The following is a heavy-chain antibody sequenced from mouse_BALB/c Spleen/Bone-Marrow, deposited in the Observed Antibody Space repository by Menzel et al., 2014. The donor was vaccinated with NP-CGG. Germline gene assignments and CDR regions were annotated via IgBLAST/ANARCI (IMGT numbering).Heavy chain of an antibody. V-gene: IGHV1-54*01. D-gene: IGHD4-1*01. Sequence: QVQLQQSGAELVRPGTSVKVSCKASGYAFTNYLIEWVKQRPGQGLEWIGVINPGSGGTTYNEKFKAKATLTADKSSSTAYMQHSSLTSDDSAVYFCARCLTGTSAMDYWGQGTSVTVSS. CDR3: ARCLTGTSAMDY. CDR2: INPGSGGT. J-gene: IGHJ4*01. CDR1: GYAFTNYL.